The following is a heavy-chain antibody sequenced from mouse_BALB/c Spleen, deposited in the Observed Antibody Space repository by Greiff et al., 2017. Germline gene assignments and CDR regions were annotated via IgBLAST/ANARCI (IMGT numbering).Heavy chain of an antibody. CDR2: ISSGGSYT. CDR3: ARHNYYGSSGYFDV. V-gene: IGHV5-6*01. Sequence: EVKLQESGGDLVKPGGSLKLSCAASGFTFSSYGMSWVRQTPDKRLEWVATISSGGSYTYYPDSVKGRFTISRDNAKNTLYLQMSSLKSEDTAMYYCARHNYYGSSGYFDVWGAGTTVTVSS. D-gene: IGHD1-1*01. CDR1: GFTFSSYG. J-gene: IGHJ1*01.